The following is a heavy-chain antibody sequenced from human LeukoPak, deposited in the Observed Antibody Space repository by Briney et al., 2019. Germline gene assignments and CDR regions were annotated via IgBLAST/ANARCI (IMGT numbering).Heavy chain of an antibody. Sequence: GGSLRLSCAASGFIFSGSAMHWVRHASGKGLEWVGRIRSKANSYATAYAASVKGRFTISRDNSKNTLYLQMNSLRAEDTAAYYCALSPEYYDSPYWGQGTLVTVSS. CDR2: IRSKANSYAT. D-gene: IGHD3-22*01. CDR1: GFIFSGSA. J-gene: IGHJ4*02. V-gene: IGHV3-73*01. CDR3: ALSPEYYDSPY.